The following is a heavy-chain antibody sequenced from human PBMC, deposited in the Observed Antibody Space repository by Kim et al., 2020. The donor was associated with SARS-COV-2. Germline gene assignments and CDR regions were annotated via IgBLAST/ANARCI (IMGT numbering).Heavy chain of an antibody. J-gene: IGHJ2*01. CDR2: IYYSGST. CDR1: GGSISSGGYY. D-gene: IGHD5-18*01. CDR3: ARGGVPTRWGSGYSYGQTLPPCFDL. V-gene: IGHV4-31*03. Sequence: SETLSLTCTVSGGSISSGGYYWSWIRQHPGKGLEWIGYIYYSGSTYYNPSLKSRVTISVDTSKNQFSLKLSSVTAADTAVYYCARGGVPTRWGSGYSYGQTLPPCFDLWGRGTLVTVSS.